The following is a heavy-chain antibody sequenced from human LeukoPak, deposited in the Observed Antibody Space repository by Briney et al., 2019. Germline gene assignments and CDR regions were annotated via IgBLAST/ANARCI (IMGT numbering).Heavy chain of an antibody. J-gene: IGHJ4*02. CDR1: GYTLTGLS. D-gene: IGHD6-19*01. CDR3: ATFRFSSAVAGSGYYFDY. Sequence: ASVKVSCKVSGYTLTGLSMHWVRQAPGKGLEWMGGFDPEDGETIYAQKFQGRVTMTEDTSTDTAYMELSSLRSEDTAVYYCATFRFSSAVAGSGYYFDYWGQGTLVTVSS. CDR2: FDPEDGET. V-gene: IGHV1-24*01.